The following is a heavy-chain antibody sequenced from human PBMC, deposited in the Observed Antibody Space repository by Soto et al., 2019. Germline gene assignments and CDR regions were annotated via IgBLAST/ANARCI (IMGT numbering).Heavy chain of an antibody. Sequence: QVQLQESGPGLVKPSETLSLTCTVSGGSISSYYWSWIRQPPGKGLEWIGYIYYSGSTNYNPSLKIRVTTSADTSKTQFALKLRSVTAADTAVYYCARSLGYCSGGSCYSAGPFDYWGQGTLVTVSS. CDR1: GGSISSYY. V-gene: IGHV4-59*01. CDR3: ARSLGYCSGGSCYSAGPFDY. CDR2: IYYSGST. D-gene: IGHD2-15*01. J-gene: IGHJ4*02.